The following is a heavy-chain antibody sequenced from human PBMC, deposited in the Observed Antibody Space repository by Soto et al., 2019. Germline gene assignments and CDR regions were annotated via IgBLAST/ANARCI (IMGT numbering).Heavy chain of an antibody. CDR1: GFTVSSNY. CDR2: IYSGGST. Sequence: GGSLRLSCAASGFTVSSNYMSWVRQAPGKGLEWVSVIYSGGSTYYADSVKGRFTISRDNSKNTLYLQMNSLRAEDTAVYYCARDPSRYYYYGMDVWGQGTTVTVSS. V-gene: IGHV3-53*01. CDR3: ARDPSRYYYYGMDV. J-gene: IGHJ6*02.